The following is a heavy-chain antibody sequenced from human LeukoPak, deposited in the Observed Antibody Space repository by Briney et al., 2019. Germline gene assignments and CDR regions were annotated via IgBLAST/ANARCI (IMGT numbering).Heavy chain of an antibody. J-gene: IGHJ4*02. D-gene: IGHD1-1*01. V-gene: IGHV3-23*01. CDR2: ISGSGGST. CDR1: GFTFSTYA. Sequence: GGSLRLSCAASGFTFSTYAMSWVRQAPGEGLEWVSTISGSGGSTYYADSVKGRFTISRDKSKNTLYLQMSSLRAEDTAVYYCAKDFGTSGKFDYWGQGTLVTVSS. CDR3: AKDFGTSGKFDY.